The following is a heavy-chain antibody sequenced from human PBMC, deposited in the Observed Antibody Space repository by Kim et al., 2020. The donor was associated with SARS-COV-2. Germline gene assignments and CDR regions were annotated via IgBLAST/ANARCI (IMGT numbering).Heavy chain of an antibody. CDR3: ARVGADGPLWYSSSSPNAFDI. D-gene: IGHD6-13*01. CDR1: GFTFSSYS. J-gene: IGHJ3*02. Sequence: GGSLRLSCAASGFTFSSYSMNWVRQAPGKGLEWVSSISSSSSYIYYADSVKGRFTISRDNAKNSLYLQMNSLRAEDTAVYYCARVGADGPLWYSSSSPNAFDIWGQGTMVTVSS. V-gene: IGHV3-21*01. CDR2: ISSSSSYI.